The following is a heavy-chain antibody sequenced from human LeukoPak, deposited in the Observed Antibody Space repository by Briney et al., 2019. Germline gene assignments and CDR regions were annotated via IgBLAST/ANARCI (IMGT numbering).Heavy chain of an antibody. J-gene: IGHJ4*02. D-gene: IGHD2-15*01. Sequence: ASVTVSCKASGYTFTSYGISWVRQAPGQGLEWMGWISAYNGNTNYAQRLQGRVTMTTDTSTSTAYMELRSLTSDDTAVYYCARVPSGGPFDYWGQGTLVTVFS. CDR3: ARVPSGGPFDY. CDR1: GYTFTSYG. V-gene: IGHV1-18*01. CDR2: ISAYNGNT.